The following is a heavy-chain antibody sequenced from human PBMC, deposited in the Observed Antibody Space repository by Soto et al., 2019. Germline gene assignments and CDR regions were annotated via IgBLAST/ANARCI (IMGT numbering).Heavy chain of an antibody. Sequence: GGSLRLSCAASGFSFSSYAMHWVRQAPGKGLEWVAVISYDGSNKYYADSVKGRFTISRDNSKNTLYLQMNSLRAEDTAVYHCARSRGSGGVEYNMDVWGQGTTGTVS. J-gene: IGHJ6*02. CDR2: ISYDGSNK. D-gene: IGHD3-16*01. CDR1: GFSFSSYA. V-gene: IGHV3-30-3*01. CDR3: ARSRGSGGVEYNMDV.